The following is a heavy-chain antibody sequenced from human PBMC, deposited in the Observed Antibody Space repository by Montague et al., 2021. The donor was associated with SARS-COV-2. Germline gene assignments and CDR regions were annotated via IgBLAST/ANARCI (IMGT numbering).Heavy chain of an antibody. CDR2: IYYSGST. V-gene: IGHV4-39*07. CDR1: GGSISSSSYY. Sequence: SETLSLTCTVSGGSISSSSYYWGWIRQPPGKGLEWIGSIYYSGSTYYNPSLKSRVTISVDTSKNQFSLKLSSVTAADTAVYYCARDLYEYSSSGGFDYGGQGTRVTVPT. D-gene: IGHD6-6*01. CDR3: ARDLYEYSSSGGFDY. J-gene: IGHJ4*02.